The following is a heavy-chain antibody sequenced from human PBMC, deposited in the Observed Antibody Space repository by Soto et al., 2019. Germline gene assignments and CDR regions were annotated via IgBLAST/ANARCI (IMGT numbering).Heavy chain of an antibody. CDR3: AKDFLPATVTTHFDY. V-gene: IGHV3-30*18. D-gene: IGHD4-17*01. Sequence: QVQLVESGGGVVQPGRSLRLSCAASGFTFSSYGMHWVRQAPGKGLEWLAVISYDGSNKYYADSVKGRFTISRDNSKNTLYRQMNSLRAEDTSVYYCAKDFLPATVTTHFDYWGQGTLATVSS. CDR1: GFTFSSYG. CDR2: ISYDGSNK. J-gene: IGHJ4*02.